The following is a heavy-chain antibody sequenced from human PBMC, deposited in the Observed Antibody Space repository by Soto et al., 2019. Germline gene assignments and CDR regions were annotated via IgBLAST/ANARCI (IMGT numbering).Heavy chain of an antibody. J-gene: IGHJ4*02. Sequence: ESGPTLVNPTETLTLTCTVSGFSLSNARMGVSWIRQPPGKALEWLAHIFSNDEKSYSTSLKSRLTISKDTSKSQVVLAMTNMDPVDTATYYCARISSSWYFDYWGQGTLVTVSS. CDR1: GFSLSNARMG. V-gene: IGHV2-26*01. D-gene: IGHD6-13*01. CDR2: IFSNDEK. CDR3: ARISSSWYFDY.